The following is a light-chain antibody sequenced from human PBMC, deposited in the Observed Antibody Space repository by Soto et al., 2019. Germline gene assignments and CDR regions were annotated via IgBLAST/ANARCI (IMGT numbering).Light chain of an antibody. CDR3: CSYAGSNTLI. Sequence: QSVLTQPPSASGSPGQSVTISCTGTSSDVGIFNYVSWYQQHPDQAPKLLIFEVNKRPSGVPDRFSASKSGNTASLTVSGLQAEDEADYYCCSYAGSNTLIFGGGTQLTV. V-gene: IGLV2-8*01. CDR1: SSDVGIFNY. CDR2: EVN. J-gene: IGLJ2*01.